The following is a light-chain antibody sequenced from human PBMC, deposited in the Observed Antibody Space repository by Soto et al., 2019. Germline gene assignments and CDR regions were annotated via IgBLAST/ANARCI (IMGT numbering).Light chain of an antibody. Sequence: EIVMTQSPATLSVSPGERATLSCRASQSVSSNLAWYQQKPGQAPRLLIYGASTRATDIPARFSGSGSGTAFTLSISSLQSEDFAVYYCQHYNNWPPFTFGPGTKVDIK. V-gene: IGKV3-15*01. CDR3: QHYNNWPPFT. J-gene: IGKJ3*01. CDR1: QSVSSN. CDR2: GAS.